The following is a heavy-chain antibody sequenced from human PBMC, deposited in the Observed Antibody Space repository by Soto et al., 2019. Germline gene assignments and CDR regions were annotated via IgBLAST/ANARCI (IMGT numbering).Heavy chain of an antibody. D-gene: IGHD3-22*01. Sequence: QLQLQESGPGLVKPSETLSLTCTVSGGSISSSSYYWGWIRQPPGKGLEWIGSIYYSGSTYYNPSLKSRVTISVDTSKNQFSLKLSSVTAADTAVYCCARQYYYDSSGSDYWGQGTLVTVSS. CDR3: ARQYYYDSSGSDY. CDR1: GGSISSSSYY. CDR2: IYYSGST. J-gene: IGHJ4*02. V-gene: IGHV4-39*01.